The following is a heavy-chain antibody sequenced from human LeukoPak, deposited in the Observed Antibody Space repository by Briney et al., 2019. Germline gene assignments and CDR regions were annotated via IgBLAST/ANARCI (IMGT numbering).Heavy chain of an antibody. J-gene: IGHJ4*02. D-gene: IGHD5-18*01. Sequence: ASVKVSCKASGGTFSSYDNSWVRQAPGQGLEWMGGIIPIFGTANYAQKFQGRVTITTDESTSTAYMELSSLRSEDTAVYYCALGYSYNSIYFDYWGQGTLVTVSS. V-gene: IGHV1-69*05. CDR1: GGTFSSYD. CDR2: IIPIFGTA. CDR3: ALGYSYNSIYFDY.